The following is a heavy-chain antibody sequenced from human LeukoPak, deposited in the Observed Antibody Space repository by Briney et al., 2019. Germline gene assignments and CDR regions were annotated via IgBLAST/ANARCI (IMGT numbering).Heavy chain of an antibody. CDR2: IKEDGSEK. Sequence: GGSLRLSCAASGFTFNNYWMNWVRQAPGKGLEWVANIKEDGSEKYYVDSVKGRFTISRDNAKNSLYLQLNSLRAEDTAVYYCAKDGVAARRNYYYYYGMDVWGQGTTVTVSS. J-gene: IGHJ6*02. D-gene: IGHD6-6*01. V-gene: IGHV3-7*01. CDR3: AKDGVAARRNYYYYYGMDV. CDR1: GFTFNNYW.